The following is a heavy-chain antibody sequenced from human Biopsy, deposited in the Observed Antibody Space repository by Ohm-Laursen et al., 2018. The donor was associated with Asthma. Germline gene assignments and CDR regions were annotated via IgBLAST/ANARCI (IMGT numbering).Heavy chain of an antibody. CDR1: GGSVSTGSYY. V-gene: IGHV4-61*01. CDR2: IYYTGSA. CDR3: ARGPNYHGSGRAPIGMDV. J-gene: IGHJ6*02. Sequence: SETLSLTCTVSGGSVSTGSYYWSWIRQPPGKGLEWLGYIYYTGSANYNPSLKSRVTISVDTSKNQFSLRLNSVTAADTAVYYCARGPNYHGSGRAPIGMDVWGQGTTVTVS. D-gene: IGHD3-10*01.